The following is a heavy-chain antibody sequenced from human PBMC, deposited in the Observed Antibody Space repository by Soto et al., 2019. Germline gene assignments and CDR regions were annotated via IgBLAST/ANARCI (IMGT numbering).Heavy chain of an antibody. CDR1: GYTFTSYD. CDR2: MNPNSGNT. Sequence: ASVKVSCKASGYTFTSYDINWVRQATGQGLEWMGWMNPNSGNTGYAQKFQGRVTMTRITSISTAYMELSSLRSEDTAVYYCARGNGPPTYYYGSGSYYNWGQGTLVTVSS. CDR3: ARGNGPPTYYYGSGSYYN. V-gene: IGHV1-8*01. J-gene: IGHJ4*02. D-gene: IGHD3-10*01.